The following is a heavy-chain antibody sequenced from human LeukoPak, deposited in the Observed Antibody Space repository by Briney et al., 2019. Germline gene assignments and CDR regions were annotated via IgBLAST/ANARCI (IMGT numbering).Heavy chain of an antibody. Sequence: GGSLRLSCAASGFTFDDYAMHWVRHAPGKGLEWVSGISWNSGSIGYADSVKGRFTISRDNAKNSLYLQMNSLRAEDTALYYCAKDRAPSGSYPRGFDYWGQGTLVTVSS. V-gene: IGHV3-9*01. J-gene: IGHJ4*02. D-gene: IGHD1-26*01. CDR1: GFTFDDYA. CDR3: AKDRAPSGSYPRGFDY. CDR2: ISWNSGSI.